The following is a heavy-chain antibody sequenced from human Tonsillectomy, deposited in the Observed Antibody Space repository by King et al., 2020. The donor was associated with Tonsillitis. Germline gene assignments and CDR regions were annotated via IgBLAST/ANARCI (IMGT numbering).Heavy chain of an antibody. J-gene: IGHJ5*02. Sequence: QLQESGPGLVKPSETLSLTCTVSGGSISSYYWSWIRQPPGKGLEWIGYIYYSGSTNYNPSLKSRVTISVDTSKNQFSLKLSSVTAADTAAYYCAGWAGSYDILTGYYRGGFDPWGQGTLVTVSS. V-gene: IGHV4-59*08. D-gene: IGHD3-9*01. CDR2: IYYSGST. CDR1: GGSISSYY. CDR3: AGWAGSYDILTGYYRGGFDP.